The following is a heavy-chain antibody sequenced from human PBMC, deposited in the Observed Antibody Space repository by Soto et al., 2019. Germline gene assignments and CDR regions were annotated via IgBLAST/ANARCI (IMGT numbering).Heavy chain of an antibody. CDR3: ARDDGRGRRTLGYFDY. J-gene: IGHJ4*02. D-gene: IGHD2-15*01. CDR1: GFTFTNYN. CDR2: ISSSSSDI. V-gene: IGHV3-21*01. Sequence: GGSLRLSCAASGFTFTNYNMNWVRQAPGKGLEWVSFISSSSSDISYAESVKGRFTISIDNAKNSLYLQMNSLRAEDTAIYYCARDDGRGRRTLGYFDYWGQGTLVTVSS.